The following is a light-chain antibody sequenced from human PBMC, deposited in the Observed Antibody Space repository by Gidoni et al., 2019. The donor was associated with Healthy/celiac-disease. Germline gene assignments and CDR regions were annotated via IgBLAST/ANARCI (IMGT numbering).Light chain of an antibody. Sequence: QSVLTQPLSASGTPGQRVTIPCSGSSSNIGSNTVNWYQQLPGTAPKHLIYSNNQRPSGVPDRFSGSKSGTSASLAISGLQSEDEADYYCAAWDDSLNGVVFGGGTKLTVL. CDR1: SSNIGSNT. CDR3: AAWDDSLNGVV. V-gene: IGLV1-44*01. CDR2: SNN. J-gene: IGLJ2*01.